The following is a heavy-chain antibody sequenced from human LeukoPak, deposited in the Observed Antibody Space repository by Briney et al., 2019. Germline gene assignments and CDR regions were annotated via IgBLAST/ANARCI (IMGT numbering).Heavy chain of an antibody. D-gene: IGHD5-24*01. Sequence: PSETLSLTCAVYGGSFSGYYWGWIRQPPGKGLEWIGSIYYSGSTYYNPSLKSRVTISVDTSKNQFSLKLSSVTAADTAVYYCARVCVERRWLQLGYFDYWGQGTLVTVSS. V-gene: IGHV4-34*01. CDR1: GGSFSGYY. J-gene: IGHJ4*02. CDR2: IYYSGST. CDR3: ARVCVERRWLQLGYFDY.